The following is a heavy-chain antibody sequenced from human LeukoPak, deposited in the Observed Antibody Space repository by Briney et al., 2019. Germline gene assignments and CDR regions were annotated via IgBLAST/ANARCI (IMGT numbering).Heavy chain of an antibody. Sequence: GGSLRLSCAASGFTFSSYSMNWVRQAPGKRLEWVSAISGSGGRTIHADSVKGRFTISRDNSRNTLYLQMNSLRADDTAIYYCGRDPNGDYIGAFDFGGQGTMVSVSS. V-gene: IGHV3-23*01. D-gene: IGHD4-17*01. J-gene: IGHJ3*01. CDR1: GFTFSSYS. CDR2: ISGSGGRT. CDR3: GRDPNGDYIGAFDF.